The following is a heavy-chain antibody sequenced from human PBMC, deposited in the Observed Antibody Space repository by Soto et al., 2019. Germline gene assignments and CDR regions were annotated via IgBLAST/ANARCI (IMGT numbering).Heavy chain of an antibody. V-gene: IGHV1-8*01. D-gene: IGHD2-2*01. CDR2: MNPNSGNT. J-gene: IGHJ6*03. Sequence: ASVKVSCKASGYTFTSYDINWVRQATGQGLEWMGWMNPNSGNTGYAQKFQGRVTMTRNTSISTAYMELSSLRSEDTAVYYCARGGGYCSRTSCYAIEYYYYYMDVWGKGTTVTVAS. CDR1: GYTFTSYD. CDR3: ARGGGYCSRTSCYAIEYYYYYMDV.